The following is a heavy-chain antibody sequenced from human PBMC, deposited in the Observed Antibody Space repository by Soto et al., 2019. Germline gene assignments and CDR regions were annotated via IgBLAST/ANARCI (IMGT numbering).Heavy chain of an antibody. CDR2: LYNSGGT. D-gene: IGHD6-13*01. Sequence: QLQLQESGPGLVKPSETLSLTCSVTGGSISSSGYYWGWIRQPPGRGLEWIGSLYNSGGTYYNPSLKSRITISVDTSKNQFSLKLNSVTATDTAVYYCARHEAQHDSSSSWYIPGSWGQGTAVIVSS. J-gene: IGHJ6*02. V-gene: IGHV4-39*01. CDR3: ARHEAQHDSSSSWYIPGS. CDR1: GGSISSSGYY.